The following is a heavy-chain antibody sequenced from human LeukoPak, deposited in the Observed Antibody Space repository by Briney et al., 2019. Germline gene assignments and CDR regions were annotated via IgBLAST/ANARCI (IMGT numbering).Heavy chain of an antibody. CDR3: ARSLRGRWFDP. J-gene: IGHJ5*02. CDR2: INHSGST. Sequence: SETLSLTCAVYGGSFSGYYWSWIRQPPGKGLEWIGEINHSGSTNYNPSLKSRVTISVDTSKNQFSLKLSSVTAPDTAVYYCARSLRGRWFDPWGQGTLVTVSS. V-gene: IGHV4-34*01. CDR1: GGSFSGYY.